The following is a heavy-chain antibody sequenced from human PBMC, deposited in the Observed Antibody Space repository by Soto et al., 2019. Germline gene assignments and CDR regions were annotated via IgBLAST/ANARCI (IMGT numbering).Heavy chain of an antibody. D-gene: IGHD6-6*01. CDR1: GFTFGSYE. Sequence: GSLRLSCAASGFTFGSYEMNWVRQAPGKGLEWVSSISSSSSYIYYADSVKGRFTISRDNAKNSLYLQMNSLRAEDTAVYYCARDSIKSIAAPVMDVWGQGTTVTVSS. J-gene: IGHJ6*02. V-gene: IGHV3-21*01. CDR2: ISSSSSYI. CDR3: ARDSIKSIAAPVMDV.